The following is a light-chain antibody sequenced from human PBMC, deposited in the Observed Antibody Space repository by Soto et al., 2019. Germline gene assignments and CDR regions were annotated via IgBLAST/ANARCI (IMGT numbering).Light chain of an antibody. Sequence: EIVFTQSPGTLSLSPGERATLSCRASQSVSSTYLIWYQQKPGQAPRLLIYGASSRATGVPDRFSGSGSGTDFTLVISRLEPEDFAVYYCQQYGSSVLTFGGGTKVDIK. CDR1: QSVSSTY. CDR2: GAS. CDR3: QQYGSSVLT. J-gene: IGKJ4*01. V-gene: IGKV3-20*01.